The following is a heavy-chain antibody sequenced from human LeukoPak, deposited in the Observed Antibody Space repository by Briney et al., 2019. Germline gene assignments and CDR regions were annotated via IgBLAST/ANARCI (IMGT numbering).Heavy chain of an antibody. D-gene: IGHD3/OR15-3a*01. CDR1: GGSITGISYY. J-gene: IGHJ6*03. V-gene: IGHV4-39*01. CDR3: ARGLDYLDV. CDR2: IYQTGSA. Sequence: SETLSLTCTVSGGSITGISYYWNWLRQPPGKELEWIGRIYQTGSADYKPSLKSRATLSVDTTNNQFSLRLSSVTAADTAVYYCARGLDYLDVWGKGVTVSVSS.